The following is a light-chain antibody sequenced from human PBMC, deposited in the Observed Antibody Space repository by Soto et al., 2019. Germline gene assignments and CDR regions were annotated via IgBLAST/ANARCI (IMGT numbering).Light chain of an antibody. J-gene: IGKJ1*01. CDR3: QQSYSAPPT. Sequence: DIPMTQSPSSLSASVGDRVTVACRASQGISSFLSWYQQRPGKAPKLLIHSASTLESGVPSRFSGSGTGTDFTLTISSLQPEDFATYYCQQSYSAPPTFGQGTKVEV. CDR2: SAS. CDR1: QGISSF. V-gene: IGKV1-39*01.